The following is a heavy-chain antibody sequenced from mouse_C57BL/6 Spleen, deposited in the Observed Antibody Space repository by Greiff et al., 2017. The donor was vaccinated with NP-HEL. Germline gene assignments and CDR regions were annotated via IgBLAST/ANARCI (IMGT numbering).Heavy chain of an antibody. CDR2: ISSGSSTI. Sequence: DVKLVESGGGLVKPGGSLKLSCAASGFTFSDYGMHWVRQAPEKGLEWVAYISSGSSTIYYADTVKGRFTFSRDHAKNTLFLQMTSLRSEDTARYYCARPLAYWGQGTLVTVSA. CDR1: GFTFSDYG. CDR3: ARPLAY. V-gene: IGHV5-17*01. J-gene: IGHJ3*01.